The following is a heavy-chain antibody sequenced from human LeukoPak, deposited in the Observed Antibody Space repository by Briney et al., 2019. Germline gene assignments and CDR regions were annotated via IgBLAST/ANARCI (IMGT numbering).Heavy chain of an antibody. J-gene: IGHJ4*02. CDR2: INPNSGGT. CDR3: ARGEHVLRYFDWSPPADY. V-gene: IGHV1-2*02. Sequence: ASVKVSCKASGYTFTSYGISWVRQAPGQGLEWMGWINPNSGGTNYAQKFQGRVTMTRDTSISTAYMELSRLRSDDTAVYYCARGEHVLRYFDWSPPADYWGQGTLVTVSS. D-gene: IGHD3-9*01. CDR1: GYTFTSYG.